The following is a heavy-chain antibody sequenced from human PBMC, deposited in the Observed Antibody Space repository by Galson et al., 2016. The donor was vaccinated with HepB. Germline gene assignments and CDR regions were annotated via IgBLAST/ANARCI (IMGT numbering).Heavy chain of an antibody. V-gene: IGHV1-18*04. CDR1: GYTFTSYG. CDR3: ARDWSAQMHTITDY. D-gene: IGHD5-24*01. Sequence: SVKVSCKASGYTFTSYGISWVRQAPGQGPEWMGWTSGTNDELRYAQMFQGRVTITTDTSTNTAYIELRSLTFDDTAVYYCARDWSAQMHTITDYWGQGTLVTVSS. CDR2: TSGTNDEL. J-gene: IGHJ4*02.